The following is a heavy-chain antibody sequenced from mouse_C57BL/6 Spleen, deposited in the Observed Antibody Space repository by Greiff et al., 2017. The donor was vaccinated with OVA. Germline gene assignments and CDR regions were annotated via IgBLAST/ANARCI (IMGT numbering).Heavy chain of an antibody. J-gene: IGHJ4*01. D-gene: IGHD3-3*01. Sequence: VKLQQPGAELVKPGASVKMSCKASGYTFTSYWITWVKQRPGQGLEWIGDIYPGSGSTNYNEKFKSKATLTVDTSSSTAYMQLSSLTSEDSAVYYGARKGLGYYAMDYWGQGTSVTVSS. CDR1: GYTFTSYW. CDR3: ARKGLGYYAMDY. V-gene: IGHV1-55*01. CDR2: IYPGSGST.